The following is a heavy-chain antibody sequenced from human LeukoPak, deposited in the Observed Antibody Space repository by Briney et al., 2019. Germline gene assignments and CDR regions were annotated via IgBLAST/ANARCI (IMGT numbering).Heavy chain of an antibody. Sequence: SETLSLTCTVSGGSISSGSYYWSWIRQPAGKGLEWIGRIYTSGSTNYNPSLKSRVTISVDTSKSQFSLKLSSVTAADTAVYYRARDSGITGTPDYWGQGTLVTVSS. J-gene: IGHJ4*02. CDR2: IYTSGST. D-gene: IGHD1-20*01. CDR3: ARDSGITGTPDY. V-gene: IGHV4-61*02. CDR1: GGSISSGSYY.